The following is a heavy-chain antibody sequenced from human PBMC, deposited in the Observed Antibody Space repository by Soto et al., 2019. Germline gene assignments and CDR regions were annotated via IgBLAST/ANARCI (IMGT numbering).Heavy chain of an antibody. J-gene: IGHJ6*02. CDR1: GVSISSGVCY. D-gene: IGHD6-6*01. V-gene: IGHV4-31*03. CDR2: VYHSGTT. CDR3: ARDVSKRLVSYYYYDMDV. Sequence: SETLSLTCTVSGVSISSGVCYWSGIRHHPGEGLEWIGHVYHSGTTYFNPSLKSRVSISLDTSKNQFSLKLFSVTAADTAVYYCARDVSKRLVSYYYYDMDVWGQGTTVTVSS.